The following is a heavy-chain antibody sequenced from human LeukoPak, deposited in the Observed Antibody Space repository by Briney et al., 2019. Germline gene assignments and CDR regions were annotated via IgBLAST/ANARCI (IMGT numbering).Heavy chain of an antibody. V-gene: IGHV4-39*01. CDR1: GGPITSSAYY. Sequence: SESLSLTCTVSGGPITSSAYYWVWVRQSPGKGLEWIGSIYNDGDTYYNPSFESRVTIAIETSKNQFSLRLTSVTAADTAVYYCTSRGFRLPLDAFDVWGQGTRVAVSS. J-gene: IGHJ3*01. CDR3: TSRGFRLPLDAFDV. CDR2: IYNDGDT.